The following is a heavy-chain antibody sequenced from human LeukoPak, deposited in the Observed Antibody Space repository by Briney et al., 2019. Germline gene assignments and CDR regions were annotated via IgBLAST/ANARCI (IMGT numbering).Heavy chain of an antibody. CDR3: AHRLPSGAPWAFGYFDY. V-gene: IGHV2-5*02. Sequence: SGPTLVNPTQTLTLTCDFSGFSLSTSGVGVGWIRQPPGKALEWLALIYWDDDKRYSPSLKSRLTITKDTSKNQVVLTITNIDPVDTATYYCAHRLPSGAPWAFGYFDYWGQGTLVTVSS. CDR1: GFSLSTSGVG. CDR2: IYWDDDK. J-gene: IGHJ4*02. D-gene: IGHD3-3*01.